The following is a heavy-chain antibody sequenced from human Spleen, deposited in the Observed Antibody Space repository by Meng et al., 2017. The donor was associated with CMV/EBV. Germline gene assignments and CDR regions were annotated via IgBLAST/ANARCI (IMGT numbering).Heavy chain of an antibody. CDR2: ISSSGSTI. V-gene: IGHV3-11*04. D-gene: IGHD2-21*01. CDR3: AREGICGGDCSIQGAYWYFDL. J-gene: IGHJ2*01. CDR1: YE. Sequence: YEKSWNHQAPGKGLEGVSYISSSGSTICYADSMKGRFTISRDNAKNSLYLQMNSLRAEDTAVYYCAREGICGGDCSIQGAYWYFDLWGRGTLVTVSS.